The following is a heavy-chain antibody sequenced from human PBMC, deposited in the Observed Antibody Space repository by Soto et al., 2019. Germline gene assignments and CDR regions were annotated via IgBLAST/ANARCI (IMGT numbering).Heavy chain of an antibody. CDR1: GFTFSSYA. Sequence: EVQLLESGGGLVQPGGSLRLSCAASGFTFSSYAMSWVRQAPGKGLEWVSVISGSGGSTYYADSVKGRFTNSRDNSENTRYPQMNSLRAEDTAVYYCAKRNWGGWYFDLWGRGTLVTVSS. CDR2: ISGSGGST. J-gene: IGHJ2*01. V-gene: IGHV3-23*01. CDR3: AKRNWGGWYFDL. D-gene: IGHD7-27*01.